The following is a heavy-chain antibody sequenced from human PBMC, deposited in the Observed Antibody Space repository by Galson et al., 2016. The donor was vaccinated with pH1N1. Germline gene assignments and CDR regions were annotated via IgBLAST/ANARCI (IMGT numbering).Heavy chain of an antibody. V-gene: IGHV3-11*01. Sequence: SLRLSCAASGFPFSHCYMSWIRQAPGKGLEWISYISGSDTTIYYADSVRGRFTISRDNAQNSLYLHMNSLRAEDTAVYYCARDHFGWAFDVWGQGTMVTVSP. CDR3: ARDHFGWAFDV. J-gene: IGHJ3*01. CDR2: ISGSDTTI. CDR1: GFPFSHCY. D-gene: IGHD3-10*01.